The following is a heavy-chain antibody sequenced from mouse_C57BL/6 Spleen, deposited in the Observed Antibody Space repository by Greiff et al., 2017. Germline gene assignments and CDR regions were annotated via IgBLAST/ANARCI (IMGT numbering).Heavy chain of an antibody. Sequence: QVQLKQSGAELARPGASVKMSCKASGYTFTSYTMHWVKQRPGQGLEWIGYINPSSGYTKYNQKFKDKATLTADKSSSTAYMQLSSLTSEDSAVYYCARYPITTVPDWYFDVWGTGTTVTVSS. D-gene: IGHD1-1*01. CDR1: GYTFTSYT. CDR3: ARYPITTVPDWYFDV. J-gene: IGHJ1*03. CDR2: INPSSGYT. V-gene: IGHV1-4*01.